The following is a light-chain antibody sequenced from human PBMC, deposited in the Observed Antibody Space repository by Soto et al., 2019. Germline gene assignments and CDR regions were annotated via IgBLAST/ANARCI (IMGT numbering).Light chain of an antibody. CDR3: QQRSSWMWA. Sequence: EIVVTQSPVTLSLSPGDRATLSCRASRSVSTYLAWYQQKPGQAPRLLIYDTSHRATGIPARFSGGGSGTDFTLTISSLEPEDFAVYYCQQRSSWMWAFGQGTRVEVK. J-gene: IGKJ1*01. CDR1: RSVSTY. CDR2: DTS. V-gene: IGKV3-11*01.